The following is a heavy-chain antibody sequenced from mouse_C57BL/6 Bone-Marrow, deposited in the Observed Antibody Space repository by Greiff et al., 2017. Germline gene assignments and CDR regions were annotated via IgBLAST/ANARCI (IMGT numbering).Heavy chain of an antibody. Sequence: QVQLQQSGAELVRPGASVKLSCKASGYTFTDYYINWVKQRPGQGLEWIARIYPGSGNTYYNEKFKGKATLTAEKSSSTAYMQLNSLTSEDSAVYFCAKTGTRRVYAMDYWGQGTSVTVSS. CDR1: GYTFTDYY. CDR2: IYPGSGNT. CDR3: AKTGTRRVYAMDY. J-gene: IGHJ4*01. V-gene: IGHV1-76*01. D-gene: IGHD4-1*01.